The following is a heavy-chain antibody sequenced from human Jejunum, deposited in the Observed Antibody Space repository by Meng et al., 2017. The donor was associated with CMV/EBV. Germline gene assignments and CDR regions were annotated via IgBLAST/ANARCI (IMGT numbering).Heavy chain of an antibody. J-gene: IGHJ3*01. CDR3: ARDPYRGDV. V-gene: IGHV3-7*01. Sequence: LSCAASGFTFSTYWMSWVRQAPGEGLEWVANINQDGSQKNYVDSVKGRFTISRDNAKNSLFLHINSLGAEDTAVYYCARDPYRGDVWGQGTMVTVSS. CDR1: GFTFSTYW. CDR2: INQDGSQK. D-gene: IGHD3-16*01.